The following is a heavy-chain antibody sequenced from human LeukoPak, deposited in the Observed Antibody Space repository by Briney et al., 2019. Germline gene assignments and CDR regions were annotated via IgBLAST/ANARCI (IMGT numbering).Heavy chain of an antibody. D-gene: IGHD6-13*01. V-gene: IGHV3-48*01. CDR3: AREPTYTNTWYTTCDY. CDR1: GFTFSNAW. Sequence: GSLRLSCAASGFTFSNAWMNWVRQAPGKGLEWVSYITGSSTTMYYADSVKGRFTISRDNAKNSLYLQMNSLRAEDTAVYYCAREPTYTNTWYTTCDYWGQGTLVTVSS. CDR2: ITGSSTTM. J-gene: IGHJ4*02.